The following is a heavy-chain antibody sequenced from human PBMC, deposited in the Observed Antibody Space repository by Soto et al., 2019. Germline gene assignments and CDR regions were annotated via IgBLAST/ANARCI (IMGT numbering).Heavy chain of an antibody. Sequence: GGSLRLSCAASGFTFSSYAMHWVRQAPGKGLEWVAVISYDGSNKYYADSVKGRFTISRDNSKNTLYLQMNSLRAEDTAVYYCASFTIFGVALQDVWGQGTTVTVSS. D-gene: IGHD3-3*01. CDR2: ISYDGSNK. CDR1: GFTFSSYA. J-gene: IGHJ6*02. V-gene: IGHV3-30-3*01. CDR3: ASFTIFGVALQDV.